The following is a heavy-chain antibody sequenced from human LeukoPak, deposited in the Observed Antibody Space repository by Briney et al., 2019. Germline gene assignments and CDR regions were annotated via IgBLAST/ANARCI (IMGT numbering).Heavy chain of an antibody. CDR2: ISGSGNTI. D-gene: IGHD2/OR15-2a*01. CDR3: ARRSSRSFDY. Sequence: GGSLRLSCAASGFTFSSYEMNWVRQAPGKGLEWVSYISGSGNTIYYADSVKGRFTISRDNAKNSLYLQMSSLRAEDTAVYYCARRSSRSFDYWGQGTLVTVSS. CDR1: GFTFSSYE. J-gene: IGHJ4*02. V-gene: IGHV3-48*03.